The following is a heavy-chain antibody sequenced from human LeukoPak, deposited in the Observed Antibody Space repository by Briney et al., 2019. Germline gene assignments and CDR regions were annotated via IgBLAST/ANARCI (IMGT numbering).Heavy chain of an antibody. D-gene: IGHD3-3*01. CDR1: GGSISIYY. CDR3: ARSPLRSNLDP. CDR2: IYNSGST. Sequence: SETLSLTCSVSGGSISIYYWSWIGQPPGKGLEWIGNIYNSGSTNYNPSLKSRVTISLDTSKNQFSLRLTSVTAADTVVYYCARSPLRSNLDPWGQGTLVTVSS. J-gene: IGHJ5*02. V-gene: IGHV4-59*01.